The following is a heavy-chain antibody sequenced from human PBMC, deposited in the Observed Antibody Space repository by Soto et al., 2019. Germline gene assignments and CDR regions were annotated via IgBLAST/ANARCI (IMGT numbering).Heavy chain of an antibody. CDR1: GFTFSSCA. Sequence: QVQLVESGGGVVQPGRSLRLSCAASGFTFSSCAMHWVRQAPGKGLEWVALISYDGSNKYYADSVKGRFTISRDNSKNTRSLQMNSLRAGDRVVYYCARDKGDLRFLEWSYYFDYWGQGTLVTVSS. CDR3: ARDKGDLRFLEWSYYFDY. CDR2: ISYDGSNK. D-gene: IGHD3-3*01. J-gene: IGHJ4*02. V-gene: IGHV3-30-3*01.